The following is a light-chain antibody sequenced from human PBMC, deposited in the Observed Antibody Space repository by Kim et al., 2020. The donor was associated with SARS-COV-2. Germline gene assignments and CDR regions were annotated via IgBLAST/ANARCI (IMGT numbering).Light chain of an antibody. Sequence: SPGESATLSCRASQSVRSDFLAWYQQKPGQPPRLLIYGISTRATGVPVRFSGSGSGTEFTLTMSSVQSEDSAVYYCQQYSSWPLTFGGGTKVDIK. CDR2: GIS. CDR1: QSVRSD. J-gene: IGKJ4*01. V-gene: IGKV3-15*01. CDR3: QQYSSWPLT.